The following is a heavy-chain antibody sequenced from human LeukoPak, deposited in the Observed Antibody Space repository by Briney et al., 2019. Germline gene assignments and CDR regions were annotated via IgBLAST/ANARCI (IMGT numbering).Heavy chain of an antibody. CDR3: ARDYGAAVTTDFDY. Sequence: GASVKVSCKASGYTFTSYGISWVRQAPGQGLEWMGWISAYSGNTNYAQKLQGRVTMTTDTSTSTAYMELRSLRSDDTAVYYCARDYGAAVTTDFDYWGQGTLVTVSS. CDR1: GYTFTSYG. CDR2: ISAYSGNT. V-gene: IGHV1-18*01. J-gene: IGHJ4*02. D-gene: IGHD4-17*01.